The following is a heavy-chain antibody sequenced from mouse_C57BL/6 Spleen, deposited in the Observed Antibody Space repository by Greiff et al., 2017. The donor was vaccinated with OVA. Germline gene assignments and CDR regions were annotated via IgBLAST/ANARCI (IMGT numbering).Heavy chain of an antibody. J-gene: IGHJ2*01. CDR2: IYPRSGNT. CDR1: GYTFTSSG. Sequence: VQLQQSGAELARPGASVKLSCKASGYTFTSSGISWVKQRTGKGLEWIGEIYPRSGNTYYNEKFKGKATLTADKSSSTAYMKLRSLTSEDSAVYFCARISLGYDGGNYFDYWGQGTTLTVSS. D-gene: IGHD2-2*01. V-gene: IGHV1-81*01. CDR3: ARISLGYDGGNYFDY.